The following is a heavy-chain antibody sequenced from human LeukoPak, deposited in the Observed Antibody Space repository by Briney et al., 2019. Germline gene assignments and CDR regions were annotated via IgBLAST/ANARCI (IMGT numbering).Heavy chain of an antibody. CDR3: ARDRPYTGGWRGFDY. CDR1: GGTFSRYA. D-gene: IGHD6-19*01. Sequence: GSSVKVSCTASGGTFSRYAMSWVRQAPGQGLEWMGGIIPMCGIANYAQTLQGRVTITADESTSTAYMELSSLRSEDTAVYYCARDRPYTGGWRGFDYWGQGTLVTVSS. J-gene: IGHJ4*02. V-gene: IGHV1-69*01. CDR2: IIPMCGIA.